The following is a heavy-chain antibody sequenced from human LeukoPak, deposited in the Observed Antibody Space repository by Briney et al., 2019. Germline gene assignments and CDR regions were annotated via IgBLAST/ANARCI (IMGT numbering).Heavy chain of an antibody. CDR1: GFTFSSYW. CDR3: ARESAGGSADYYYYYMDV. V-gene: IGHV3-7*01. CDR2: IKQDGSEK. J-gene: IGHJ6*03. Sequence: PGGSLRLSCAASGFTFSSYWMSWVRQAPGKGLEWVANIKQDGSEKYYVDSVKGRFTISRDNAKNSLYLQMNSLRAEDTAVYYCARESAGGSADYYYYYMDVWGKGTTVTVSS. D-gene: IGHD1-26*01.